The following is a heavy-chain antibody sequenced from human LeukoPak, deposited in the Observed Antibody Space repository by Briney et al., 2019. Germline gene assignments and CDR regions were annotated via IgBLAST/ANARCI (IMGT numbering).Heavy chain of an antibody. CDR3: AKDQGYMDV. J-gene: IGHJ6*03. CDR2: ISSNGGST. Sequence: PGGSLRLSCAASGFTFSSYAMHWVRQAPGKGLEYVSAISSNGGSTYYANSVKGRFTISRDNSKNTLYLQMGSLRAEDMAVYYCAKDQGYMDVWGKGTTVTISS. CDR1: GFTFSSYA. V-gene: IGHV3-64*01.